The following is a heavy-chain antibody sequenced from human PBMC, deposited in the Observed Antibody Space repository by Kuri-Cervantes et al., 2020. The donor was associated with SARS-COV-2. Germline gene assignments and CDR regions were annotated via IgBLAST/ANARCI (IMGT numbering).Heavy chain of an antibody. CDR3: ARQDSGYFDY. CDR1: GYSISSGYY. J-gene: IGHJ4*02. Sequence: SETLSLTCAVSGYSISSGYYWGWIRQPPGKGLEWIGSIYHSGSTNYNPSLKSRVTISVDTSKNQFSLKLSSVTAADTAVYYCARQDSGYFDYWGQGTLVTVSS. CDR2: IYHSGST. V-gene: IGHV4-38-2*01. D-gene: IGHD1-26*01.